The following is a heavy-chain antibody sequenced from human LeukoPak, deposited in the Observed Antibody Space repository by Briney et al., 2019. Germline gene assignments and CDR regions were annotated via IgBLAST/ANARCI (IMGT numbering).Heavy chain of an antibody. J-gene: IGHJ4*02. V-gene: IGHV5-51*01. CDR3: ARGHDSSGYLFHY. D-gene: IGHD3-22*01. CDR2: IYPGDSDT. Sequence: GESLKISCKGSGYSFTNYWIGWVRQMPGKGLEWMGIIYPGDSDTRYSPSFQGQVTISADKSISTAYLQWSSLKASDTAMYYCARGHDSSGYLFHYWGQGTLVTVSS. CDR1: GYSFTNYW.